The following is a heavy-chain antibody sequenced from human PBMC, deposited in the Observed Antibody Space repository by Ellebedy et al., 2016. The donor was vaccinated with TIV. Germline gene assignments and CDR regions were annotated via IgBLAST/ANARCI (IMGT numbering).Heavy chain of an antibody. CDR1: GYTFTSYG. CDR2: ISAYNGNT. CDR3: ARAPEDYYDSSGYLDY. Sequence: AASVKVSCKASGYTFTSYGISWVRQAPGQGLEWMGWISAYNGNTNYAQKLQGRVTMTTDTSTSTAYMELRSLRSDDTAVYYCARAPEDYYDSSGYLDYWGQGTLVTVSS. D-gene: IGHD3-22*01. V-gene: IGHV1-18*04. J-gene: IGHJ4*02.